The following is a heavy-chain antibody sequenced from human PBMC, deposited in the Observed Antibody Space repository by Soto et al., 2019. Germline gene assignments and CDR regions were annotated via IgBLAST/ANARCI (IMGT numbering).Heavy chain of an antibody. J-gene: IGHJ6*01. D-gene: IGHD3-9*01. CDR3: ARVGDYDILTGYYYPLGYYYGMDF. CDR2: IIPIFGTA. V-gene: IGHV1-69*01. CDR1: GGTFSSYA. Sequence: QVQLVQSGAEVKKPGSSVKVSCKASGGTFSSYAISWVRQAPGQGLEWMGGIIPIFGTANYAQKFQGRVTITADESTSTAYMELSSLRSEDTAVYYCARVGDYDILTGYYYPLGYYYGMDFWRQGRTVTVTS.